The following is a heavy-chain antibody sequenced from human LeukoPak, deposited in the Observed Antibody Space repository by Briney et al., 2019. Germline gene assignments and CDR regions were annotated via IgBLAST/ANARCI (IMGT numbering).Heavy chain of an antibody. V-gene: IGHV3-74*01. Sequence: GGSLRLSCAASGFPLSNYWMHWVRQAPGKGLVWVSRVNSDGSTTNYADSVKGRFTISRDNAENTLYMRMNSLRPEDTAVYYCARGYYNSSRFDSWGQGTLVTVSS. CDR1: GFPLSNYW. J-gene: IGHJ4*02. CDR3: ARGYYNSSRFDS. CDR2: VNSDGSTT. D-gene: IGHD6-13*01.